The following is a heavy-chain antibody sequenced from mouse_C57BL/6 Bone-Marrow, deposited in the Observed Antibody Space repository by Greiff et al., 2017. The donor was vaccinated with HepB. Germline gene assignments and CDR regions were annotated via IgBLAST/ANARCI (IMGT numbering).Heavy chain of an antibody. CDR1: GFSFNTYA. V-gene: IGHV10-1*01. CDR2: IRSKSNNYAT. J-gene: IGHJ2*01. Sequence: EVQPVESGGGLVQPKGSLKLPCAASGFSFNTYAMNWVRQAPGKGLEWVARIRSKSNNYATYYADSVKDRFTISRDDSESMLYLQMNNLKTEDTAMYYGVRHHWEDYFDYWGQGTTLTVSS. D-gene: IGHD4-1*01. CDR3: VRHHWEDYFDY.